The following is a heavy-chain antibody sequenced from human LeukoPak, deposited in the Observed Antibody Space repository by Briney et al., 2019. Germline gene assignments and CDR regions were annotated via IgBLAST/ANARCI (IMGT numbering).Heavy chain of an antibody. V-gene: IGHV1-18*01. Sequence: GASVKVSCKASGYTFTSYGISWVRQAPGQGLEWMGWISAYNGNTNYAQKLQGKVTMTTDTSTSTAYMELRSLRSDDTAVYYCARNYRTAHSRAVAGNGVDYWGQGTLVTVSS. CDR3: ARNYRTAHSRAVAGNGVDY. CDR2: ISAYNGNT. CDR1: GYTFTSYG. J-gene: IGHJ4*02. D-gene: IGHD6-19*01.